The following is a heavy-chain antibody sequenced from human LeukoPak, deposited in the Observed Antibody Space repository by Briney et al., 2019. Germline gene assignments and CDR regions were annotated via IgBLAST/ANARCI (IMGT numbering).Heavy chain of an antibody. CDR2: IISDGSTT. V-gene: IGHV3-74*01. D-gene: IGHD2-15*01. CDR3: ARDRVPYCSGVSCSVDV. CDR1: GFTFSSYW. J-gene: IGHJ6*02. Sequence: GGSLRLSCAASGFTFSSYWMQWVRQAPGKGLVWVSRIISDGSTTNYADSVKGRFTISRDNAKNTLYLQMNSLRVEDTAVYYCARDRVPYCSGVSCSVDVWGQGTTVTVFS.